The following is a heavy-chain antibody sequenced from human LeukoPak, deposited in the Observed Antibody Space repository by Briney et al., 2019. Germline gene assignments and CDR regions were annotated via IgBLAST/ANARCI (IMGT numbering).Heavy chain of an antibody. CDR3: ARTNSGGFDP. J-gene: IGHJ5*02. D-gene: IGHD2-21*01. V-gene: IGHV3-74*01. CDR2: TNSDGSST. Sequence: GGSLRLSCAASGFTFSRYWMHWVRQAPGKGLVWVSLTNSDGSSTNYADSVKGRFTISRDNAKNTVYLQMNSLRAEDTAVYYCARTNSGGFDPWGQGTLVTVSS. CDR1: GFTFSRYW.